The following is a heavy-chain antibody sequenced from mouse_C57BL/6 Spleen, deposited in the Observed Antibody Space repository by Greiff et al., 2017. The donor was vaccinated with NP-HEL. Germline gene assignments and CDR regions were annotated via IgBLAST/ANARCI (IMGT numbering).Heavy chain of an antibody. CDR3: AREGITTVVGGYFDV. V-gene: IGHV1-82*01. Sequence: VQLQQSGPELVKPGASVKISCKASGYAFSSSWMNWVKQRPGKGLEWIGRIYPGDGDTNYNGKFKGKATLTADKSSSTAYMQLSSLTSEDSAVYVCAREGITTVVGGYFDVWGTGTTVTVSS. CDR2: IYPGDGDT. J-gene: IGHJ1*03. CDR1: GYAFSSSW. D-gene: IGHD1-1*01.